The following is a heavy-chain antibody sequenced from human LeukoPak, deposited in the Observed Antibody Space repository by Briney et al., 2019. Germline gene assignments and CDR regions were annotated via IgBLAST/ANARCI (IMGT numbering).Heavy chain of an antibody. CDR2: IYYSGST. V-gene: IGHV4-59*01. D-gene: IGHD2-21*02. J-gene: IGHJ3*02. CDR1: GGSISSYY. CDR3: ARGDSGGDAFDI. Sequence: TTSETLSLTCTVSGGSISSYYWSWIRQPPGKGLEWIGYIYYSGSTNYNPSLKSRVTISVDTSKNQFSLKLSSVTAADTAVYYCARGDSGGDAFDIWGQGTMVTVSS.